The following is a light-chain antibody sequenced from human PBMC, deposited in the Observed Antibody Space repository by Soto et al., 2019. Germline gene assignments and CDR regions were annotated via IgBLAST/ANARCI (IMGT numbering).Light chain of an antibody. V-gene: IGKV3-15*01. J-gene: IGKJ1*01. CDR1: QSVHSR. CDR3: QQYDDWPPWT. CDR2: GAS. Sequence: EIVMTQSPAALSVSPGDAATLSCRASQSVHSRLAWYQQKPGQAPRLLIYGASTRATGTPPRVRGSGSGTEFTLTITSLQSEDFAVYYCQQYDDWPPWTFGPGNKVEIK.